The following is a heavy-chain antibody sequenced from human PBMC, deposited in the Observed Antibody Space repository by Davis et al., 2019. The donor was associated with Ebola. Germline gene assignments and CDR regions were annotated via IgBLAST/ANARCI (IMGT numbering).Heavy chain of an antibody. V-gene: IGHV3-23*01. CDR3: ARDSSRSGSSSGHY. Sequence: PGGSLRPSCPASGFTFISYSMNWARQPQGKGLEWVSALSGSGGSTYYADSVKGLFTISRDNSKNTLYLQMNSLRAEDTAVYYCARDSSRSGSSSGHYWGQGTLVTVSS. CDR2: LSGSGGST. J-gene: IGHJ4*02. D-gene: IGHD1-26*01. CDR1: GFTFISYS.